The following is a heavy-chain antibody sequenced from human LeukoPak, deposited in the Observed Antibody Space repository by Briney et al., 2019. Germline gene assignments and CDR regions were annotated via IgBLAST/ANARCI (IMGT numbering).Heavy chain of an antibody. V-gene: IGHV1-69*13. CDR2: IIPIFGTA. CDR1: GGTFSRYA. D-gene: IGHD3-22*01. CDR3: ATDASIYDSRGYYYLW. J-gene: IGHJ4*02. Sequence: ASVKVSCKASGGTFSRYAISWVRQAPGQGLEWMGGIIPIFGTANYAQKFQGRVTITATESSTTACMELSGLRSGDTAVYYCATDASIYDSRGYYYLWWGQGTLVTVSS.